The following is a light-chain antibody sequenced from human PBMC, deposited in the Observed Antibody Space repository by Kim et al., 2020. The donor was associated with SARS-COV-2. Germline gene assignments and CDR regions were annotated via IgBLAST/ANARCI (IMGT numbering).Light chain of an antibody. CDR1: RSDVGGYDY. V-gene: IGLV2-14*03. Sequence: QSITISCTGTRSDVGGYDYVSWYQQHPGKAPKLLIYDVTDRPSGVSNRFSGSKSGNTASLTISGLQAEDEADYYCSSYTSSSASVVFGGGTQLTVL. CDR3: SSYTSSSASVV. J-gene: IGLJ2*01. CDR2: DVT.